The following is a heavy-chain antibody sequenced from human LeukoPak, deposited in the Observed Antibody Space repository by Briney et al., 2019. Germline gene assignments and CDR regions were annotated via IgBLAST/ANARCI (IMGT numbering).Heavy chain of an antibody. CDR3: ARARGFLEWLLFFFDAFDI. D-gene: IGHD3-3*01. V-gene: IGHV1-46*01. J-gene: IGHJ3*02. CDR2: INPSGGST. CDR1: GYTFTSYY. Sequence: ASVNVSCKASGYTFTSYYMHWVRQAPGQGLEWMGIINPSGGSTSYAQKFQGRVTMTRDTSTSTVYMELSSLRSEDTAVYYCARARGFLEWLLFFFDAFDIWGQGTMVTVSS.